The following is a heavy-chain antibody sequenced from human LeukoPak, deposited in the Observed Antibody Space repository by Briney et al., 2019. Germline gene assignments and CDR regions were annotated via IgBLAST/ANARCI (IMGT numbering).Heavy chain of an antibody. V-gene: IGHV3-74*01. Sequence: PGGSLRLSCAASGFTFSSYWMHWVRQAPGKGLVWVSRINTDGSSTSYADSVKGRFTISRDNAKNTLYLQMNSLRAEDTAVYYCARENGRITWDWFDPWGQGTLVTVSS. J-gene: IGHJ5*02. D-gene: IGHD3-10*01. CDR3: ARENGRITWDWFDP. CDR1: GFTFSSYW. CDR2: INTDGSST.